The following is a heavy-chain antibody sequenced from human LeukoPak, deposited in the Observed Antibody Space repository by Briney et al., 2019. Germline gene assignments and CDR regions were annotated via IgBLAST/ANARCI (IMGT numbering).Heavy chain of an antibody. J-gene: IGHJ4*02. CDR1: GGSISSSTYY. CDR2: IYYSGST. Sequence: PSETLSLTCTVSGGSISSSTYYWGWIRQPPGKGLEWIGSIYYSGSTYYNPSLKSRVTISVDTSKNQFSLKLSSVTAADTAVYYCARRDWGQYYFDYWGQGPLVTVSS. V-gene: IGHV4-39*01. CDR3: ARRDWGQYYFDY. D-gene: IGHD7-27*01.